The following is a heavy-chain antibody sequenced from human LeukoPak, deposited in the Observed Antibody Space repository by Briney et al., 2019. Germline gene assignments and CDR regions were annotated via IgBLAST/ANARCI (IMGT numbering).Heavy chain of an antibody. CDR3: ARGSWYYDFWSGSFNWFDP. Sequence: PSETLSLTCTVSGGSISSYYWSWTRQPPGKGLEWIGYIYYSGGTNYNPSLKSRVTISVDTSKNQFSLKLSSVTAADTAVYYCARGSWYYDFWSGSFNWFDPWGQGTLVTVSS. CDR1: GGSISSYY. V-gene: IGHV4-59*08. D-gene: IGHD3-3*01. J-gene: IGHJ5*02. CDR2: IYYSGGT.